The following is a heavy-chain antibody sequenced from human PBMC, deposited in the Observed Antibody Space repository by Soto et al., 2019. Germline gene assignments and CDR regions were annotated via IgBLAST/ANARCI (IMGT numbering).Heavy chain of an antibody. D-gene: IGHD1-1*01. Sequence: GGSLRLSCAASGFTVISTYMTWVRQAPGKGLEWVSVIYIGGSTYYIDSVKGRFTISRDNSKNTLSLQMNSLRAEDTAMYYCARGTNRLLDFWGQGTLVTVSS. CDR2: IYIGGST. CDR1: GFTVISTY. J-gene: IGHJ4*02. CDR3: ARGTNRLLDF. V-gene: IGHV3-66*01.